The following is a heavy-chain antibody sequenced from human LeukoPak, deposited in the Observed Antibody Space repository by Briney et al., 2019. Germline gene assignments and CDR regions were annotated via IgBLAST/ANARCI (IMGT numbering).Heavy chain of an antibody. V-gene: IGHV3-30-3*01. J-gene: IGHJ4*02. Sequence: GGSLRLSCAASGFTFSSYAMHWVRQAPGKGLEWVAVISYDGNNKYYADSVKGRFTISRDNSKNTLYLQMNSLRAEDTAVYYCAKEITMVRGFVWGQGTLVTVSS. CDR3: AKEITMVRGFV. CDR2: ISYDGNNK. CDR1: GFTFSSYA. D-gene: IGHD3-10*01.